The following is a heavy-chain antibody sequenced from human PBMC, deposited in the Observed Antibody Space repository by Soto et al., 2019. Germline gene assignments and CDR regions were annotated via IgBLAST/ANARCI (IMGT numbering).Heavy chain of an antibody. CDR3: APPAGTTYH. J-gene: IGHJ4*02. Sequence: PGGSLRLSCAASGFTISDYYMSWIRQAPGKGLEWVSSISSSSSYIYYADSVKGRFTISRDNAKNSLYLQMNSLRAEDTAVYYCAPPAGTTYHWGQGTLVTVSS. CDR1: GFTISDYY. D-gene: IGHD1-7*01. V-gene: IGHV3-11*06. CDR2: ISSSSSYI.